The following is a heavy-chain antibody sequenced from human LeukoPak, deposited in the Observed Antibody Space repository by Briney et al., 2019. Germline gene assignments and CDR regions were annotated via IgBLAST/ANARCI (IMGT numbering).Heavy chain of an antibody. CDR1: GYSFTTYW. Sequence: GETLKISCKGSGYSFTTYWIGWVRPMPGRGLEWMGFIYPGDSDTRYSPCFQGQVTISADKSIITAYLQWSSLKASVTALYDSARQFRDSSGHYIFYFDYWGQGTLVTVS. D-gene: IGHD3-22*01. V-gene: IGHV5-51*01. J-gene: IGHJ4*02. CDR2: IYPGDSDT. CDR3: ARQFRDSSGHYIFYFDY.